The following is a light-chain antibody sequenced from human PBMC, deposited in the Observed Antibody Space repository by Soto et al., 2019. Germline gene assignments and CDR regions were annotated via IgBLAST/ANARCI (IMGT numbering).Light chain of an antibody. CDR1: QSVTNNF. CDR3: QRYGTPLFP. CDR2: GAS. J-gene: IGKJ3*01. Sequence: IVLTQPPGTLSLSPGERATLSCGASQSVTNNFLAWYQQKAGQAPGLLIYGASSRATGVPERFSGSGSGTDFTVTISGLEPGDFAGCFCQRYGTPLFPFGPGTKVDI. V-gene: IGKV3-20*01.